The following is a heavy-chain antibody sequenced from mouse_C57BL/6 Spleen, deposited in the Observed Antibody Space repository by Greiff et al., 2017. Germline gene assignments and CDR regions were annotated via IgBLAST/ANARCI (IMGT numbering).Heavy chain of an antibody. CDR2: IYPGSGST. Sequence: VQLQQPGAELVKPGASVKMSCKASGYTFTSYWITWVKPRPGQGLEWIGDIYPGSGSTNYNEKFKSKATLTVDTSSSTAYMQLSSLTSEDSAVYYCARIITTVVATPYYFDYWGQGTTLTVSS. J-gene: IGHJ2*01. V-gene: IGHV1-55*01. CDR3: ARIITTVVATPYYFDY. D-gene: IGHD1-1*01. CDR1: GYTFTSYW.